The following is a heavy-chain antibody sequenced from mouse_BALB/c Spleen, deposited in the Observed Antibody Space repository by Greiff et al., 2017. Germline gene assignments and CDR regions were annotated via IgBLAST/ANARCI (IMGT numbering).Heavy chain of an antibody. D-gene: IGHD2-3*01. CDR2: INPYYGST. CDR3: ARGDGHYNGADWYFDV. J-gene: IGHJ1*01. V-gene: IGHV1-39*01. CDR1: GYSFTDYI. Sequence: EVQLQQTGPELVKPGASVKISCKASGYSFTDYIMLWVKQSHGKSLEWIGNINPYYGSTSYNLKFKGKATLTVDKSSSTAYMQLNSLTSEDSAVYYCARGDGHYNGADWYFDVWGAGTTVTVSS.